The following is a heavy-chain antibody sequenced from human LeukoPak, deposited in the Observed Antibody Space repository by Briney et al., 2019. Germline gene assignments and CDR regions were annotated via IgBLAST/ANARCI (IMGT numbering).Heavy chain of an antibody. V-gene: IGHV5-51*01. CDR1: GYSFTSYW. CDR3: ARQVQEQLAAIHAFDI. CDR2: IYPGDSDT. Sequence: GESLKISCKGSGYSFTSYWIGWVRQMPGKGLEWMGIIYPGDSDTRYSPSFQGQVTISADKSISTAYLQWSSLKASDTAMYYCARQVQEQLAAIHAFDIWGQGTMVTVSS. J-gene: IGHJ3*02. D-gene: IGHD6-13*01.